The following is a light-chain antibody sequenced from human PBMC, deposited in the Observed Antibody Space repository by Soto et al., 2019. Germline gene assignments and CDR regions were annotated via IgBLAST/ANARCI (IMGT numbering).Light chain of an antibody. V-gene: IGLV2-8*01. CDR3: SSYAGSNNLI. CDR1: SSDLGDYDY. Sequence: QSALTQPPSASGSPGQSVTIACTGTSSDLGDYDYVSWYQQRSGKAPKVMIYEVNKRPSGVPDRFSGSKSGNTASLTVTGLQAEDEADYYCSSYAGSNNLIFGGGTKVTVL. CDR2: EVN. J-gene: IGLJ2*01.